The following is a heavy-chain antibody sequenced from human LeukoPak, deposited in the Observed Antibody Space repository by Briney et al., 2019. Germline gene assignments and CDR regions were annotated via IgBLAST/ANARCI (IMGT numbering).Heavy chain of an antibody. V-gene: IGHV4-59*01. Sequence: SETLSQTCTVSGGSIHTYFWSWIRQPPGEGLEWIGYIYYSGSTNYNPSLKSRVTISVDTSKNQFSLKLSSVTAADTAVYYCARGVTVGWYRDLQHRGKGHLVTVSS. D-gene: IGHD6-19*01. J-gene: IGHJ1*01. CDR2: IYYSGST. CDR3: ARGVTVGWYRDLQH. CDR1: GGSIHTYF.